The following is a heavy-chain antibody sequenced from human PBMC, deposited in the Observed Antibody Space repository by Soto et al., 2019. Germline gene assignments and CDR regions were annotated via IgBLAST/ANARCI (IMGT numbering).Heavy chain of an antibody. CDR2: IYTSGST. CDR1: GGSISSYY. CDR3: ARTYYYDSSGYYNDP. D-gene: IGHD3-22*01. V-gene: IGHV4-4*07. Sequence: SETLSLTCTVSGGSISSYYWSWIRQPAGKGLEWIGRIYTSGSTNYNPSLKSRVTMSVDTSKNKFSLKLSSVTAADTAVYYCARTYYYDSSGYYNDPWGQGTLVTVSS. J-gene: IGHJ5*02.